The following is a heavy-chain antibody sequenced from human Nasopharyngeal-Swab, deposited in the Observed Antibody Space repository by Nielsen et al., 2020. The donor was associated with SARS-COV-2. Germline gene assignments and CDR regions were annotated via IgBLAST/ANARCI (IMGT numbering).Heavy chain of an antibody. V-gene: IGHV3-43*01. CDR3: AKDSRRGVVVAAEFYFDS. CDR2: INWDGDIT. Sequence: LSLTCAASGFNFEDYTMHWVRQPPGKGLEWVSLINWDGDITYYADSVEGRFTVSRDNSKNSLYLQLNDLRTGNTALYYCAKDSRRGVVVAAEFYFDSWGQGTLVTVSS. CDR1: GFNFEDYT. D-gene: IGHD2-15*01. J-gene: IGHJ4*02.